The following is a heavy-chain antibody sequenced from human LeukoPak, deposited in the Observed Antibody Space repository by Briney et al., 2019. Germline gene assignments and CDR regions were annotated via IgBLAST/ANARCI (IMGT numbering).Heavy chain of an antibody. CDR2: INHSGST. V-gene: IGHV4-4*02. CDR3: ARGYDYYGSGSYSSALDY. D-gene: IGHD3-10*01. CDR1: GVSISSGHW. J-gene: IGHJ4*02. Sequence: SGTLSLTCAVSGVSISSGHWWSWVRQPPGKGLEWIGEINHSGSTNYNPSLKSRVTISVDTSKNQFSLKLSSVTAADTAVYYCARGYDYYGSGSYSSALDYWGQGTLVTVSS.